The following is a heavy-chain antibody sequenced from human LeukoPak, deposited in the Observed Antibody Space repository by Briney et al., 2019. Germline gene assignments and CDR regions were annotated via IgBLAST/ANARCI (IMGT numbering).Heavy chain of an antibody. J-gene: IGHJ6*03. CDR3: ARRTGAVYYGSGSYHYMDV. CDR2: ISAYNGNT. D-gene: IGHD3-10*01. CDR1: GYSFTSYG. V-gene: IGHV1-18*01. Sequence: ASVKVSCKASGYSFTSYGISWVRQAPGQGLEWTGWISAYNGNTNYAQQLQGRVTMTRDMSTSTVYMELSSLRSEDPAVYYCARRTGAVYYGSGSYHYMDVWGKGTTVTVSS.